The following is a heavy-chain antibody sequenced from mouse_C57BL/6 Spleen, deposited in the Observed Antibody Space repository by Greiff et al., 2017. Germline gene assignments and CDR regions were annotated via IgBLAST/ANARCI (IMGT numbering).Heavy chain of an antibody. D-gene: IGHD2-4*01. J-gene: IGHJ2*01. CDR3: ARDYYDAGFDY. V-gene: IGHV1-64*01. CDR2: IHPNSGST. Sequence: VQLQQPGAELVKPGASVKLSCKASGYTFTSYWMHWVKQRPGQGLEWIGMIHPNSGSTNYNEKFKSKATLTVDKSSSTAYMQLSSLTSEDSAVYYCARDYYDAGFDYWGQGTTLTVSS. CDR1: GYTFTSYW.